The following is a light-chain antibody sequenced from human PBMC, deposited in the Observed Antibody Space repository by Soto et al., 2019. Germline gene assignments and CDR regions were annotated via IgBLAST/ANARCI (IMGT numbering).Light chain of an antibody. CDR3: STWDDSLNGWV. V-gene: IGLV1-44*01. CDR1: SNIGSRS. CDR2: STD. J-gene: IGLJ3*02. Sequence: QSVLTQPPSASATPGQRVTMSCSGSNIGSRSVYWYQHLPGTAPQILIYSTDLRPSGVPDRFSGSKSGTSASLAISGLQSEDEANYYCSTWDDSLNGWVFGGGTKLTVL.